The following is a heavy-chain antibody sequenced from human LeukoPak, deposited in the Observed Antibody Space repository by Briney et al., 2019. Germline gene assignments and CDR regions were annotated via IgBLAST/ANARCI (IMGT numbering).Heavy chain of an antibody. CDR2: ISASSNYK. V-gene: IGHV3-21*01. J-gene: IGHJ4*02. D-gene: IGHD6-19*01. CDR3: ARDRGYSSGVGGYYFDY. Sequence: PGRSRRLSCAASGFTFGNYAFSWVRHAPGKGLEWISQISASSNYKYYADSVKGRFTISRDNAKNSLYLQMNSLRAEDTAVYYCARDRGYSSGVGGYYFDYWGQGTLVTVSS. CDR1: GFTFGNYA.